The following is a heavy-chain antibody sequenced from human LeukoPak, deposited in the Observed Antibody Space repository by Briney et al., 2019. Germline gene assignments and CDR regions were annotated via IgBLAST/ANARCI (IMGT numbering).Heavy chain of an antibody. CDR3: ARSGYYDSSVFHWYFDL. J-gene: IGHJ2*01. CDR1: GGSISSYY. V-gene: IGHV4-59*01. D-gene: IGHD3-22*01. Sequence: SETLSLTCTVSGGSISSYYWSWIRQPPGKGLEWIGYIYYSGSTSYNSSLKSRVTISVDTSKNQFSLKLSSVTAADTAVYYCARSGYYDSSVFHWYFDLWGRGTLVTVSS. CDR2: IYYSGST.